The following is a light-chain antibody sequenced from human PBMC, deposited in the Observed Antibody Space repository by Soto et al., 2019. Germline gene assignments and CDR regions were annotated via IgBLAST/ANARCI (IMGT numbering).Light chain of an antibody. CDR2: GAS. CDR1: QSVRSSY. J-gene: IGKJ1*01. Sequence: EIVLTQSPGTLSLSPGERATLSCRASQSVRSSYLAWYQQKPGQAPRLLIFGASSRATGTPDRCSGSGSGTDFTLTISRLEPDDFAVYYCQQYGSSPPWTFGQGTKVDIK. V-gene: IGKV3-20*01. CDR3: QQYGSSPPWT.